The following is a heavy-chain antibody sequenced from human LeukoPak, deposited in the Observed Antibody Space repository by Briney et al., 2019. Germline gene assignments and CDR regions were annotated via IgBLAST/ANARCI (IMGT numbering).Heavy chain of an antibody. CDR3: ARGRYCSSTSCYTAFDY. J-gene: IGHJ4*02. CDR1: GCTFTSYG. Sequence: GASVKVSCKASGCTFTSYGISWVRQAPGQGLEWMGWISAYNGNTNYAQKLQGRVTMTTDTSTSTAYMELRSLRPDDTAMYYCARGRYCSSTSCYTAFDYWGQGTLVTVSS. D-gene: IGHD2-2*02. CDR2: ISAYNGNT. V-gene: IGHV1-18*01.